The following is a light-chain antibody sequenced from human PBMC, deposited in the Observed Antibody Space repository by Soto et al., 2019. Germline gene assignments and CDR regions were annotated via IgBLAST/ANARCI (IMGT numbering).Light chain of an antibody. CDR2: DNN. Sequence: QAVLTQPPSVSAAPGQKVTISCSGSSSNIGNNYVYWYQQLPGTVPKLLIFDNNKRPSGIPDRFSGSKSGTSATLGISGLQTGDEADYYCGTWDSSLSVVVFGGGTKLTVL. CDR3: GTWDSSLSVVV. CDR1: SSNIGNNY. J-gene: IGLJ2*01. V-gene: IGLV1-51*01.